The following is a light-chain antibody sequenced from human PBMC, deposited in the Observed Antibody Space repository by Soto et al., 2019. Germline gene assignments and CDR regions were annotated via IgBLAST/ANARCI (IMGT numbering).Light chain of an antibody. Sequence: EIVMTQSPATLSVSPGERATLSCRASQSVSSNLAWYQQKPGQAPRLLIYGASTRATGIPARFSGSGSGTELTLTISSLQSEDVAVYYCQQYNNWPPAYTFGQGTKLEIK. V-gene: IGKV3-15*01. J-gene: IGKJ2*01. CDR3: QQYNNWPPAYT. CDR1: QSVSSN. CDR2: GAS.